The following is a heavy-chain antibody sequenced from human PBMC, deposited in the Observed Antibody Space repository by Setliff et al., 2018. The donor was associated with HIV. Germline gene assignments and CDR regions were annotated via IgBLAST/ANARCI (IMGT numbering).Heavy chain of an antibody. J-gene: IGHJ4*02. D-gene: IGHD3-22*01. CDR1: GFISSSYA. V-gene: IGHV3-30*01. Sequence: GGSLRLSCAASGFISSSYAMHWVRQAPGKGLEWVAVMSYDGNNKYYADSVKGRFTISRDNSKNTLFLQMNSLRPDDTAIYYCVKPYTGYYYDGSVYDDFWGQGTLVTVSS. CDR3: VKPYTGYYYDGSVYDDF. CDR2: MSYDGNNK.